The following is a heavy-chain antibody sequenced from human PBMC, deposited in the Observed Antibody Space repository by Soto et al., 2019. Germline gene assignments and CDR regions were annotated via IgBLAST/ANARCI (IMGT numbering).Heavy chain of an antibody. CDR1: GFTFSAYT. V-gene: IGHV3-30-3*01. CDR3: ARDGYSGRSDGFDI. Sequence: QVQLVESGGGVVQPGRSLRLSCAASGFTFSAYTMHWVRQPPGKGLEWVAVISYDGNNEYYTDPVKGRFTVSRDNSKSTLYLQMNSLKSEDTAVYYCARDGYSGRSDGFDIWGQGTMDTVSS. D-gene: IGHD1-26*01. J-gene: IGHJ3*02. CDR2: ISYDGNNE.